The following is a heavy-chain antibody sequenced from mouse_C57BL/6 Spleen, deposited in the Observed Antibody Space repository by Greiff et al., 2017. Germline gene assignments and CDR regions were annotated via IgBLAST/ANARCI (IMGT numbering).Heavy chain of an antibody. J-gene: IGHJ4*01. CDR1: GYTFTDYE. V-gene: IGHV1-15*01. CDR2: IDPETGGT. D-gene: IGHD1-1*01. CDR3: TRNYYGSSPLYAMDY. Sequence: QVQLKESGAELVRPGASVTLSCKASGYTFTDYEMHWVKQTPVHGLEWIGAIDPETGGTAYNQKFKGKAILTADKSSSTAYMELRSLTSEDSAVHYCTRNYYGSSPLYAMDYWGQGTSVTVSS.